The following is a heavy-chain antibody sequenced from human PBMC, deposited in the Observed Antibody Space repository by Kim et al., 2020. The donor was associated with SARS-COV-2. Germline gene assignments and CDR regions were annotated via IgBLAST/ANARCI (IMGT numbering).Heavy chain of an antibody. V-gene: IGHV3-48*02. D-gene: IGHD2-15*01. Sequence: YADSVKGRFTTSRDNGKNSLYLQMSSLRDGDTAVYYGARRIAESVNSLDYWGQGTLVTVSS. J-gene: IGHJ4*02. CDR3: ARRIAESVNSLDY.